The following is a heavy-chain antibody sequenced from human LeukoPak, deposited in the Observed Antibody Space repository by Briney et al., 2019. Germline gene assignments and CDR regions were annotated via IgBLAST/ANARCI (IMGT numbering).Heavy chain of an antibody. D-gene: IGHD3-22*01. CDR3: ARGGRGSAAVVAPRSFDI. V-gene: IGHV3-53*01. CDR1: GFTVSSTH. J-gene: IGHJ3*02. Sequence: GGSLRLSCAASGFTVSSTHMVWVRQAPGKGLEWVSVTYTGGNSYYAGSVKGRFIISRDIFKNTLYLQMNSLRAEDSALYYCARGGRGSAAVVAPRSFDIWGQGTMVTVSS. CDR2: TYTGGNS.